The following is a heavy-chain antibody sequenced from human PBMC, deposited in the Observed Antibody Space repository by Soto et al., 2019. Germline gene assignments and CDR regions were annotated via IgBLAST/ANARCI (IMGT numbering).Heavy chain of an antibody. Sequence: PGGSLRLSCTASGFTFGIYAMNWVRQAPGKGLEWVSGFSGNGISTYYADSVKGRFTISRDNSKNTLYLQMNSLRAEDTAVYHCAKSYGSGRGYFDYWGQGTQVTVSS. V-gene: IGHV3-23*01. CDR1: GFTFGIYA. J-gene: IGHJ4*02. CDR3: AKSYGSGRGYFDY. D-gene: IGHD3-10*01. CDR2: FSGNGIST.